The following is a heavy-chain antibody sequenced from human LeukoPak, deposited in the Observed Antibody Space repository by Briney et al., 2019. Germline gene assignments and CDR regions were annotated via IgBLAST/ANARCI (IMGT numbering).Heavy chain of an antibody. D-gene: IGHD3-10*01. V-gene: IGHV4-59*08. CDR2: IYYSGST. CDR3: ASLMVRGGLFYN. CDR1: GGSISSYH. J-gene: IGHJ4*02. Sequence: SETLSLTCTVSGGSISSYHWSWIRQPPGKGLEWIGYIYYSGSTNYNPSLESRVTISVDTSKKQFSLKLTSVTATDTAVYYCASLMVRGGLFYNWGQGTLVTVSS.